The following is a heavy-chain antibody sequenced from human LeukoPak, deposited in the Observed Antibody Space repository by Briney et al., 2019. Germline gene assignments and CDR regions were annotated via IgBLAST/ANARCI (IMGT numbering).Heavy chain of an antibody. D-gene: IGHD6-19*01. CDR1: GGSISSYY. CDR2: IYDSGNT. CDR3: ARHSGWYSFDY. V-gene: IGHV4-59*08. Sequence: PSETLSLTCTVSGGSISSYYWSWIRQPPGKGLEWIGYIYDSGNTNYNPSLKSRVTISVDTSNNQFSLKLSSVTAADTAVYYCARHSGWYSFDYWGQGTLVTVSS. J-gene: IGHJ4*02.